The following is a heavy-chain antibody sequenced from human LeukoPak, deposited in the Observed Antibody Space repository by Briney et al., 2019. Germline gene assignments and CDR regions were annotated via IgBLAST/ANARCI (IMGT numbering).Heavy chain of an antibody. CDR2: INPNSGGT. CDR3: ARWVGSSSSPDY. CDR1: GYTFTGYY. Sequence: ASVKVSCKASGYTFTGYYMHWVRQAPGQGLEWMGWINPNSGGTNYAQKFQGKVTMTRDTSISTAYMELSRLRSDDAAVYYCARWVGSSSSPDYWGQGTLVTVSS. J-gene: IGHJ4*02. D-gene: IGHD6-6*01. V-gene: IGHV1-2*02.